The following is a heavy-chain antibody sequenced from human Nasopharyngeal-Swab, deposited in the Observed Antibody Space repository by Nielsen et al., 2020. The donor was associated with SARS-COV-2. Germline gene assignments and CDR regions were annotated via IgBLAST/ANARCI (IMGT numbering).Heavy chain of an antibody. CDR2: IGTAGDT. J-gene: IGHJ4*01. Sequence: GESLKISCAASGFTFSSYDMHWVRQATGKGLEWVSAIGTAGDTYYPGSVKGRFTISRENAKNSLYLQMNSLRAGDTAVYYCAKDMGSGSYWWGIDYWGRNPGHRLL. CDR3: AKDMGSGSYWWGIDY. V-gene: IGHV3-13*01. CDR1: GFTFSSYD. D-gene: IGHD3-10*01.